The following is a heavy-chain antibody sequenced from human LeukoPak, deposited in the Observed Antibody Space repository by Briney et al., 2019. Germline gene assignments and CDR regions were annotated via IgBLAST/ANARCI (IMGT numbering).Heavy chain of an antibody. CDR3: ASWSIWGAPDY. CDR1: GFTFSSYW. D-gene: IGHD3-16*01. CDR2: INTDGSST. J-gene: IGHJ4*02. V-gene: IGHV3-74*01. Sequence: GGSLRLSCAASGFTFSSYWMHWVRQAPGKGLAWVSRINTDGSSTSYADSVKGRFTISRDNAKNTLYLQMNSLRAEDTAVYYCASWSIWGAPDYWGQGTLVTVSS.